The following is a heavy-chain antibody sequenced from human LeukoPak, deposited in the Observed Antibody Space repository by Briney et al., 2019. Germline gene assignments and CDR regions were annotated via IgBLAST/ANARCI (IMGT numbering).Heavy chain of an antibody. D-gene: IGHD2-8*02. CDR3: ARSTVSYYFDY. CDR2: VTSNGGAT. J-gene: IGHJ4*02. CDR1: GFTFSTHA. Sequence: PGGSLRLSCTASGFTFSTHAMHWVRQAPGKGLEYVSAVTSNGGATYYANSVKGRFTISRDNSKNTLYLQMGSLRPEDMAVYYCARSTVSYYFDYWGQGTLVTVSS. V-gene: IGHV3-64*01.